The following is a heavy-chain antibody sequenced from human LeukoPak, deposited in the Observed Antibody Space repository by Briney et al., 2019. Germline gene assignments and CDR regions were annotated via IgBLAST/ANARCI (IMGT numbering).Heavy chain of an antibody. D-gene: IGHD3-10*01. J-gene: IGHJ4*02. CDR3: ARHVLLWSGGRGYYFDY. V-gene: IGHV4-39*01. Sequence: PGGSLRLSCAASGFTFSSYEMNWVRQAPGKGLEWIGSIYYSGSTYYTPSLKSRVTISVDTSKNQFSLKLSSVTAADTAVYYCARHVLLWSGGRGYYFDYWGQGTLVTVSS. CDR2: IYYSGST. CDR1: GFTFSSYE.